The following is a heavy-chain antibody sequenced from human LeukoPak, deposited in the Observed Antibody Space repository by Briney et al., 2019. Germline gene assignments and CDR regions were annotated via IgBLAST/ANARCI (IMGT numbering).Heavy chain of an antibody. V-gene: IGHV3-30*18. D-gene: IGHD1-1*01. J-gene: IGHJ3*02. Sequence: PGGSLRLSCAASGFTFSSYGMHWVRQAPGKGLEWVAVISYDGSNKYYADSVKGRFTISRDNSKNTLYLQMNSLRAEDTAVYYCAKALTHSTGDDAFDIWGQGTMVTVSS. CDR1: GFTFSSYG. CDR2: ISYDGSNK. CDR3: AKALTHSTGDDAFDI.